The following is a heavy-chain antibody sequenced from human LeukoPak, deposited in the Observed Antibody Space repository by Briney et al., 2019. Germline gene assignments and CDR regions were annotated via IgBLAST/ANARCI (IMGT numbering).Heavy chain of an antibody. D-gene: IGHD6-13*01. V-gene: IGHV4-39*01. CDR3: ARQEQLVRVDF. CDR1: GGSVSSSSHY. J-gene: IGHJ4*02. Sequence: PSETLSLTCTVSGGSVSSSSHYWGWIRQPPGKGLEWIGSIYYSGSTYYNPSLKGRVTISVDTSKNQFSLKLSSVTAADTAVYYCARQEQLVRVDFWGQGTLVTISS. CDR2: IYYSGST.